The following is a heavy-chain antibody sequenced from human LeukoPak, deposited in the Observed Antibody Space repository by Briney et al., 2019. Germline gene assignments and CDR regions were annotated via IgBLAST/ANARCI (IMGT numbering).Heavy chain of an antibody. J-gene: IGHJ4*02. Sequence: GRSLRLSCAASGFTFSSYGMHWVRQAPGKGLEWVSAISGSGGSTYYADSVKGRFTISRDNSKNTLYLQMNSLRAEDTAVYYCAKDLGATTGDFDYWGQGTLVTVSS. CDR2: ISGSGGST. V-gene: IGHV3-23*01. CDR1: GFTFSSYG. CDR3: AKDLGATTGDFDY. D-gene: IGHD1-26*01.